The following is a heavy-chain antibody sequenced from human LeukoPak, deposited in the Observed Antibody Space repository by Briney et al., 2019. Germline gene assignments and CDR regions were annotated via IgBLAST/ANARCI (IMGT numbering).Heavy chain of an antibody. CDR1: GFTFSSYW. Sequence: GGSLRLSCAASGFTFSSYWMTWVRQAPGKGLEWVASIKPDGSEKYYVDSMKGRFTISRDNAKNSLYLEMNSLRAEDTAVYYCARGPLYYYYGMDVWGQGTTVTVSS. V-gene: IGHV3-7*01. J-gene: IGHJ6*02. CDR2: IKPDGSEK. CDR3: ARGPLYYYYGMDV.